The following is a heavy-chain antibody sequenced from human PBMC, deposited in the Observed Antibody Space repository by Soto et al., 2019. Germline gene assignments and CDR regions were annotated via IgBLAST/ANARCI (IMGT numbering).Heavy chain of an antibody. CDR2: TSYDGSNK. D-gene: IGHD3-16*01. Sequence: QVQLVESGGGVVQPGTSLRLYCVGSGFTFRSYFIHWVRQAPGKGLEWVALTSYDGSNKYYDDSVKGRLTISRDNSRNTGDLQMDRRRLEDTALYYCARWGTTGGLDVWGQGTLVSVSS. CDR1: GFTFRSYF. CDR3: ARWGTTGGLDV. J-gene: IGHJ4*02. V-gene: IGHV3-30*19.